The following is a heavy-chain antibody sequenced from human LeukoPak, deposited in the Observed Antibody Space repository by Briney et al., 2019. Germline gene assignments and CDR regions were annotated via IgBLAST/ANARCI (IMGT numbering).Heavy chain of an antibody. J-gene: IGHJ4*02. CDR1: GFTFSSYA. V-gene: IGHV3-23*01. CDR2: ISGSGGST. D-gene: IGHD3-9*01. Sequence: GGSLRLSCAASGFTFSSYAMSWVRQAPGKGLEWVSAISGSGGSTYYADSVKGRFTISRDNSKNTLYLQMNSLRAEDTAVYYCAKVSLRYFDWLINFDYWGQGTLVTVSS. CDR3: AKVSLRYFDWLINFDY.